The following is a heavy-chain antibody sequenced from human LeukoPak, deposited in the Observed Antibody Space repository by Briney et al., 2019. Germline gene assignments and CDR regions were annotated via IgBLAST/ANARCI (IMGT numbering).Heavy chain of an antibody. CDR2: IDYSGST. V-gene: IGHV4-59*08. CDR1: GDSISTYY. CDR3: ARLNGGN. J-gene: IGHJ4*02. D-gene: IGHD4-23*01. Sequence: PSETLSLTCTVSGDSISTYYWSWIRQPPGKGLEWIGYIDYSGSTAYTPPLNGRVAVSLDASKNQFSLKLRSVTAADTAVYYCARLNGGNWGPGILVTVSS.